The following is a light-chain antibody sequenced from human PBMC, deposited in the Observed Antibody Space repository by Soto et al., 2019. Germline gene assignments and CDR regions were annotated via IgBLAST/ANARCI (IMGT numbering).Light chain of an antibody. J-gene: IGKJ3*01. Sequence: EIVLTQSPGTLSFSPGERATLTCRASQSVFSSYLAWFQQKPGQAPRLLIYGASSRATGIPDRFSGSGSGTDFTLTISRLEPEDFAVYYCQQYGNAPFTFGPGTKVGIK. CDR1: QSVFSSY. V-gene: IGKV3-20*01. CDR3: QQYGNAPFT. CDR2: GAS.